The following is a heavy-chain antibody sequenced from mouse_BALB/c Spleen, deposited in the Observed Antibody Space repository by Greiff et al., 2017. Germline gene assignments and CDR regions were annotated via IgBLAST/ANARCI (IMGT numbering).Heavy chain of an antibody. CDR3: ARPGSSVFDY. CDR1: GYTFTSYW. V-gene: IGHV1-87*01. J-gene: IGHJ2*01. Sequence: QQSGAELARPGASVKLSCKASGYTFTSYWMQWVKQRPGQGPEWIGAIYPGDGDTRYTQKFKDKATLTADKSSSTAYMQLSSLTSEDSAVYYCARPGSSVFDYWGQGTTLTVSS. D-gene: IGHD1-1*01. CDR2: IYPGDGDT.